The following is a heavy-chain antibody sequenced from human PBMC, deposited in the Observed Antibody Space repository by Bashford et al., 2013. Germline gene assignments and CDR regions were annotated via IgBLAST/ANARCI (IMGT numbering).Heavy chain of an antibody. Sequence: VASVKVSCKTSGYSFTSYGISWVRQAPGQGLEWMGWISPYTGDTRFAQKLQGRVTMTADTSTSTAYMELRSLRSDDTAVYYCARGGSFYADFDFWGQGTLVTVSS. CDR1: GYSFTSYG. V-gene: IGHV1-18*01. CDR3: ARGGSFYADFDF. CDR2: ISPYTGDT. D-gene: IGHD2/OR15-2a*01. J-gene: IGHJ4*02.